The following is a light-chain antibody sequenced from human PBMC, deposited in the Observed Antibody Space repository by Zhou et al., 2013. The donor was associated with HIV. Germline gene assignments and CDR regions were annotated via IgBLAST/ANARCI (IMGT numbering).Light chain of an antibody. CDR1: QGISSA. Sequence: AIQLTQSPSSLSASVGDRVTITCRASQGISSALAWYQQRPGKAPDLLIYDASSLQSGVPSRFSGSGSGTEFTLTISSLQPDDFATYYCQQYNSYLFTFGPGTKVDIK. V-gene: IGKV1-13*02. CDR3: QQYNSYLFT. J-gene: IGKJ3*01. CDR2: DAS.